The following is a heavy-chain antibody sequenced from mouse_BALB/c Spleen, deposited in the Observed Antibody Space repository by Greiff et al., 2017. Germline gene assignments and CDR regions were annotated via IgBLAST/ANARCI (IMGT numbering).Heavy chain of an antibody. J-gene: IGHJ4*01. Sequence: EVKLMESGGGLVQPGGSRKLSCAASGFTFSSFGMHWVRQAPEKGLEWVAYISSGSSTIYYADTVKGRFTISRDNPKNTLFLQMTSLRSEDTAMYYCARWTTATPYYAMDYWGQGTSVTVSS. CDR2: ISSGSSTI. CDR1: GFTFSSFG. D-gene: IGHD1-2*01. V-gene: IGHV5-17*02. CDR3: ARWTTATPYYAMDY.